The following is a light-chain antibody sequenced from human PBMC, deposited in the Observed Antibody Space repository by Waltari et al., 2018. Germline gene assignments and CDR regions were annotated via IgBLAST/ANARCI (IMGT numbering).Light chain of an antibody. CDR1: SSDVGGYNY. CDR3: ASYASTRKV. J-gene: IGLJ3*02. V-gene: IGLV2-8*01. CDR2: GVD. Sequence: QSALTQPPSASGSPGQSVTISCTGSSSDVGGYNYVSWYQQHPGKAPKLMIYGVDNRPSGIPERFSGSKSGNTASLTVSGLQAEDEADYFCASYASTRKVFGGGTKLTVL.